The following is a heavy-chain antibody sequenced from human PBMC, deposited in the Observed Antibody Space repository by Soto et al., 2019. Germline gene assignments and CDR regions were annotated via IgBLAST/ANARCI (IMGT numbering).Heavy chain of an antibody. CDR1: GVIATAKY. Sequence: GGSLRLSCAASGVIATAKYMNWVRQAPGGVLEWVAVIYNSGSTFHADSVKGRFTISRHDSKNTLYLQMNSLRAEDTAVYYCARYGIGPDVGDSWSGNWFDPWAQGTLVTVSS. J-gene: IGHJ5*02. CDR2: IYNSGST. D-gene: IGHD3-3*01. V-gene: IGHV3-53*01. CDR3: ARYGIGPDVGDSWSGNWFDP.